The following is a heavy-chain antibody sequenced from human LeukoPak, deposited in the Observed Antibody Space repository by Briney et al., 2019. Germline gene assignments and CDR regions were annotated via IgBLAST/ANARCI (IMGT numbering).Heavy chain of an antibody. Sequence: GGSLRLSCAASGFTFSSYCMTWVRQAPGKGLEWVSYISGNSSTIYYADSVKGRFTISRDNAKNSLYLQMNSLRAEDTAVYYCAELGITMIGGVWGKGTTVTISS. CDR1: GFTFSSYC. J-gene: IGHJ6*04. V-gene: IGHV3-48*01. CDR2: ISGNSSTI. D-gene: IGHD3-10*02. CDR3: AELGITMIGGV.